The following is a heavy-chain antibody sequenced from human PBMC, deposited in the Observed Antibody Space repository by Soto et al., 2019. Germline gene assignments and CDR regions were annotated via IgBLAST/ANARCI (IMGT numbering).Heavy chain of an antibody. J-gene: IGHJ5*02. V-gene: IGHV5-51*01. CDR2: IFTRDSET. CDR3: ARGYFDSGHGYDL. CDR1: GHLFNNHW. D-gene: IGHD3-10*01. Sequence: PGEYLKISCKGPGHLFNNHWIGWVRQTPGKGLEWMGLIFTRDSETKTSPSFQGHVSFSVDNSINTVYLQWTSLKTTDTGIYFCARGYFDSGHGYDLWGQGTLVTVS.